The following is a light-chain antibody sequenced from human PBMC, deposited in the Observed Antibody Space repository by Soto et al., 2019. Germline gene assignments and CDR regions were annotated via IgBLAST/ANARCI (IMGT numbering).Light chain of an antibody. J-gene: IGLJ2*01. V-gene: IGLV1-40*01. CDR2: GNN. CDR3: QSYDSSLSAVV. Sequence: QSVLTQPPSVSGAPGQRVTISCTGSSANIGAGYDVHWYHQLPGTAPKLLIYGNNNRPSGVPDRFSGSKSGTSASLAITGLQAEDEAEYYCQSYDSSLSAVVFGGGTKLTVL. CDR1: SANIGAGYD.